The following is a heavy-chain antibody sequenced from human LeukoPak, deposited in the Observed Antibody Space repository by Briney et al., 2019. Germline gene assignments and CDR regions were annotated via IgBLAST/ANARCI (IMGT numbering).Heavy chain of an antibody. V-gene: IGHV1-69*05. D-gene: IGHD6-6*01. J-gene: IGHJ6*03. CDR2: IIPIFGTA. Sequence: SVKVSRKASGGAFGSYAISWVRQAPGQGLEWMGGIIPIFGTANYAQKFQGRVTITTDESTSTAYMELSSLRSEDTAVYYCARDQYPVYSSSSSYYYMDVWGKGTTVTVSS. CDR3: ARDQYPVYSSSSSYYYMDV. CDR1: GGAFGSYA.